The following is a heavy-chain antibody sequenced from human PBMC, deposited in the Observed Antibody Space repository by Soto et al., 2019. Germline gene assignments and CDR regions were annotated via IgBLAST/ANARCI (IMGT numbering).Heavy chain of an antibody. CDR2: IYYTGST. CDR3: ARGPGASGTYHYFFDY. V-gene: IGHV4-59*01. CDR1: GGSLSSYG. Sequence: XETLSLTRTVAGGSLSSYGWSWIRQPPGKGLEWIGYIYYTGSTNYNPSLKSRVTISLDASKNQFSLNLNSATAADTAVYYCARGPGASGTYHYFFDYWGPGTLVTVSS. D-gene: IGHD3-10*01. J-gene: IGHJ4*02.